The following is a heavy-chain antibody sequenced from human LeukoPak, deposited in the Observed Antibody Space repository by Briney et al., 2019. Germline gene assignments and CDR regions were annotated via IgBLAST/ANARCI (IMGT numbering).Heavy chain of an antibody. CDR2: IRYDGSNK. CDR1: GFTFSSYG. V-gene: IGHV3-30*02. J-gene: IGHJ4*02. D-gene: IGHD3-10*01. CDR3: AKDIYGRKYFDY. Sequence: GGALRLSCAASGFTFSSYGMHWVRQAPGKGLEWVAFIRYDGSNKYYADSVKGRFTISRDNSKNTLYLQMNSLRAEDTAVYYCAKDIYGRKYFDYWGQGTLVTVSS.